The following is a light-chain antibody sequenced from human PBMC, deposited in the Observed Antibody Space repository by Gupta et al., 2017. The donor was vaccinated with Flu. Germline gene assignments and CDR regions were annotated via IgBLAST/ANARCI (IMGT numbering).Light chain of an antibody. J-gene: IGLJ3*02. V-gene: IGLV1-51*02. Sequence: SASIVKNDVSWYQHLPGTAPKLLIYDSRKRPSGIPDRFSASTSGTSATLDITGLQTGDEAIYFCGSCDSSLTTGGVFGGGTKLTVL. CDR3: GSCDSSLTTGGV. CDR2: DSR. CDR1: SASIVKND.